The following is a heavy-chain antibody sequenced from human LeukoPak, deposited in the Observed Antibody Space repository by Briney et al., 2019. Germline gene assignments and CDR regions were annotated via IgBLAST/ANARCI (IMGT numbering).Heavy chain of an antibody. D-gene: IGHD1-26*01. CDR2: IYYTGST. V-gene: IGHV4-61*05. J-gene: IGHJ3*02. CDR1: GGSISSSSYY. Sequence: SETLSLTCTVSGGSISSSSYYWSWIRQPPGTGLEWISYIYYTGSTNYNPSLKSRVTTSLDTSKNQFSLKLSSVTAADTAVYYCAGVGPTTLGAIDIWGQGTMVTVSS. CDR3: AGVGPTTLGAIDI.